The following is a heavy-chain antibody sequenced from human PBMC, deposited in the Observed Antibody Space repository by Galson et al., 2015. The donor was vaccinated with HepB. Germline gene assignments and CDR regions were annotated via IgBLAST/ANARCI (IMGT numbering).Heavy chain of an antibody. V-gene: IGHV3-30*04. CDR3: AREPRTRRYYYDSSTYGPVDY. CDR1: GFTFTNYA. CDR2: TSYDEMYK. Sequence: SLRLSCAASGFTFTNYAMHWVRQAPGKGLEWVAVTSYDEMYKYYTDSVRGRFTISRDNSKNTLYLQMNGLRAEDTAVYYCAREPRTRRYYYDSSTYGPVDYWGQGSLVTVSS. D-gene: IGHD3-22*01. J-gene: IGHJ4*02.